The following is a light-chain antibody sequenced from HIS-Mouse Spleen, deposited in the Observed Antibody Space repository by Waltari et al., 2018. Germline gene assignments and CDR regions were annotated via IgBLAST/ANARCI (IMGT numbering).Light chain of an antibody. Sequence: DIVMTQSPDSLAVSLGERATINCKSSQSVLYSSNNKNYLAWYQQKPGQPPKLLIYWASTRESGVPDRFSGSGSGTDFTLTISSLQAEDVAVYYCQQYYSTPLTFGGGKKGEIK. CDR1: QSVLYSSNNKNY. J-gene: IGKJ4*01. CDR3: QQYYSTPLT. V-gene: IGKV4-1*01. CDR2: WAS.